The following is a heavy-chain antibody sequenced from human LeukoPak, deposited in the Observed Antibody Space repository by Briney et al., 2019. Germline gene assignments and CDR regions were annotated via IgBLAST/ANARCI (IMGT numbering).Heavy chain of an antibody. CDR1: GYTFTGYY. D-gene: IGHD3-3*01. Sequence: ASVKVSCKASGYTFTGYYMHWVRQAPGQGLEWMGWINPNSGGTNYAQKFQGRVTMTRDTSISTAYMELSRLRSDDTAVYYCARESTYYDFWSGRPEFDYWGQGTLVTVSS. J-gene: IGHJ4*02. CDR2: INPNSGGT. V-gene: IGHV1-2*02. CDR3: ARESTYYDFWSGRPEFDY.